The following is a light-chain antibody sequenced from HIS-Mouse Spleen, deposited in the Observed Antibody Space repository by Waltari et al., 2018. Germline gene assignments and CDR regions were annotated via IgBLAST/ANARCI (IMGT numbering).Light chain of an antibody. CDR1: SSNIGSNY. J-gene: IGLJ3*02. V-gene: IGLV1-47*01. CDR3: AAWDDSLSGPV. CDR2: RNN. Sequence: QSVLTQPPSASGTPGQRVTISCSGSSSNIGSNYVYWYQQLPGTAPKLLIYRNNQRRQGVPDRVPGSKSGTSASLAISGLRSEDEADYYCAAWDDSLSGPVFGGGTKLTVL.